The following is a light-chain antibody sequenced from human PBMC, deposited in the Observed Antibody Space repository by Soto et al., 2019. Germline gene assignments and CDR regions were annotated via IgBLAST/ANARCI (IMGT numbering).Light chain of an antibody. Sequence: EIVLTQSPVTLSLSPGERATLSCRASQSVSSYLAWYQQKPGQAPRLLIYDASNRATGIPDRFSGSGSGTDFTLTFSSLEAEDFAVYYCQQYSNWPITFGQGTRLEMK. CDR2: DAS. V-gene: IGKV3-11*01. CDR1: QSVSSY. J-gene: IGKJ5*01. CDR3: QQYSNWPIT.